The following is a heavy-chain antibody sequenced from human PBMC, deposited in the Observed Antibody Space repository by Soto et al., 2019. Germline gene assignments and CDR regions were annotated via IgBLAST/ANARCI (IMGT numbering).Heavy chain of an antibody. J-gene: IGHJ4*02. D-gene: IGHD2-15*01. CDR3: AKSTQRGIVVVVAATPYYFDY. Sequence: EVQLLQSGGGLVQPGGSLRLSCGASGFPLSSSGMTWVRQAPGKGLEWVSSISGSGGSTYYADSVKGRFTISRDNSKNTLYLQMNSLRAEDTAVYYCAKSTQRGIVVVVAATPYYFDYWGQGTLVTVSS. CDR1: GFPLSSSG. CDR2: ISGSGGST. V-gene: IGHV3-23*01.